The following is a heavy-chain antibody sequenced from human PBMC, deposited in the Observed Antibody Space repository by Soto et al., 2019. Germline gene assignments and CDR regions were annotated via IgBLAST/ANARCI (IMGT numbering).Heavy chain of an antibody. CDR2: ISLYSDGT. CDR3: ARVVPGAEAWFGP. J-gene: IGHJ5*02. D-gene: IGHD2-2*01. V-gene: IGHV1-18*01. CDR1: GYTFSNYG. Sequence: ASVKVSCKTSGYTFSNYGITWVRQAPGQPLEWLGWISLYSDGTNYAQKFKGRVSMTTDTSTTTAYMERRSLRSDDTAVYYCARVVPGAEAWFGPWGQGTLVTV.